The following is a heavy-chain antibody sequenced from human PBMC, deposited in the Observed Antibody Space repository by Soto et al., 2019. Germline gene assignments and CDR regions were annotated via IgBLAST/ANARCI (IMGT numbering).Heavy chain of an antibody. V-gene: IGHV3-23*01. CDR3: AKDLSITMVRGQPWSYYYYGMDV. CDR1: GFTFSSYA. D-gene: IGHD3-10*01. CDR2: ISGSGGST. J-gene: IGHJ6*02. Sequence: EVQLLESGGGLVQPGGSLRLSCAASGFTFSSYAMSWVRQAPGKGLEWVSAISGSGGSTYYADSVKGRFTISRDNSKNTLYLQMNSLRAEDTAVYYCAKDLSITMVRGQPWSYYYYGMDVWGQGTTVTVSS.